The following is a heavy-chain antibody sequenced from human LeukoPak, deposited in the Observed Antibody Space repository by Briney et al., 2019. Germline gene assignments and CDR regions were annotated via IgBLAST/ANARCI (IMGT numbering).Heavy chain of an antibody. D-gene: IGHD3-10*01. CDR1: GGTFSSYA. J-gene: IGHJ5*02. CDR3: ARDEDSPMKSGSYYNWFDP. V-gene: IGHV1-69*04. Sequence: GSSVTVSRKASGGTFSSYAFSWLRQAPGQGLEWVGRITPIFGIANNDQKFQGRGTITANKSTSKAYIEPSSLRSEDRAVYYCARDEDSPMKSGSYYNWFDPWGEGTLVTVSS. CDR2: ITPIFGIA.